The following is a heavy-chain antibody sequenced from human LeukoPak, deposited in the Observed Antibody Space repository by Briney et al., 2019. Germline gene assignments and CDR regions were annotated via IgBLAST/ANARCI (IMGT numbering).Heavy chain of an antibody. CDR3: ARDITIFGVGDYYYYGMDV. V-gene: IGHV4-59*01. J-gene: IGHJ6*02. D-gene: IGHD3-3*01. CDR1: GGSISSYY. CDR2: IYYSGST. Sequence: SETLSLTCTVSGGSISSYYWSWIRQPPGKGLEWIGYIYYSGSTNYNPSLKSRVTISVDTSKNQFSLKLSSVTAADTAVYYCARDITIFGVGDYYYYGMDVWGQGTTVTVSS.